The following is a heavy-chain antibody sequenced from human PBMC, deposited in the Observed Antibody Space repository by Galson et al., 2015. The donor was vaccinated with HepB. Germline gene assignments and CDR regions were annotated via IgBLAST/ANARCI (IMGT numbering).Heavy chain of an antibody. Sequence: LRLSCAASGFTFSYAWMSWVRQAPGKGLEWVGRLKSKADGGATDYAAPVRGRFIISRDDSKNTLYLQMNSLQTEDTALYYCARYYGDYRAFDYWGQGTLVSVSS. V-gene: IGHV3-15*01. J-gene: IGHJ4*02. CDR2: LKSKADGGAT. CDR1: GFTFSYAW. D-gene: IGHD4-17*01. CDR3: ARYYGDYRAFDY.